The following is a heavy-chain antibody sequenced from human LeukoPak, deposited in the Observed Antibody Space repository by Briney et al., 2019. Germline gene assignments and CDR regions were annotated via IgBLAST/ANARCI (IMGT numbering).Heavy chain of an antibody. Sequence: SETLSLTCTVSGGSISSYYWSWIRQPAGKGLEWIGRIYTNASTNYNPSLKSRVTMSVDTSKNQFSLKLSSVTAADTAVYCCARDSPRDYYDSSGYYYYAFDIWGQGTMVTVSS. D-gene: IGHD3-22*01. CDR2: IYTNAST. V-gene: IGHV4-4*07. CDR1: GGSISSYY. CDR3: ARDSPRDYYDSSGYYYYAFDI. J-gene: IGHJ3*02.